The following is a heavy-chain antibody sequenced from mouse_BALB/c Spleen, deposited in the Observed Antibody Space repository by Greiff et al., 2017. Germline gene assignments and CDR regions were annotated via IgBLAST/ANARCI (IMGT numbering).Heavy chain of an antibody. J-gene: IGHJ4*01. Sequence: EVQRVESGGDLVKPGGSLKLSCAASGFTFSSYGMSWVRQTPDKRLEWVATISSGGSYTYYPDSVKGRFTISRDNAKNTLYLQMSSLKSEDTAMYYCARWAPLGDYYAMDYWGQGTSVTVSS. CDR1: GFTFSSYG. V-gene: IGHV5-6*01. CDR3: ARWAPLGDYYAMDY. D-gene: IGHD4-1*01. CDR2: ISSGGSYT.